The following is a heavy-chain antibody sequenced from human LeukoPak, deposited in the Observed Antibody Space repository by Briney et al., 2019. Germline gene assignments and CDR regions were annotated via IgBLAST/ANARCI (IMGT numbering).Heavy chain of an antibody. Sequence: SETLSLTCAVYGGSFSGYYWSWLRQPPGKGLEWVGEINHSGSTNYNPSLKSRVTISVDTSKNQFSLKLSSVTAADTAVYFCARVGYSYVINDWSRTGLGAHPTKYYYHMDVWGKGTTVTVSS. CDR3: ARVGYSYVINDWSRTGLGAHPTKYYYHMDV. J-gene: IGHJ6*03. CDR1: GGSFSGYY. V-gene: IGHV4-34*01. CDR2: INHSGST. D-gene: IGHD5-18*01.